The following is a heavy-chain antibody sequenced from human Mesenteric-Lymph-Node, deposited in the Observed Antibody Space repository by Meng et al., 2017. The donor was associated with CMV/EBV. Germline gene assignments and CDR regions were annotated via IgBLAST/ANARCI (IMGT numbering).Heavy chain of an antibody. Sequence: GESLKISCAASGFTFSDYYMSWIRQAPGKGLEWVSYITSSGSTIYYADSVKGRFTISRDNAKNSLYLQMNSLRVEDTAVYYCARDLGIVVVPAVLYAFDIWGPGTMVTVSS. CDR3: ARDLGIVVVPAVLYAFDI. V-gene: IGHV3-11*01. CDR2: ITSSGSTI. J-gene: IGHJ3*02. D-gene: IGHD2-2*01. CDR1: GFTFSDYY.